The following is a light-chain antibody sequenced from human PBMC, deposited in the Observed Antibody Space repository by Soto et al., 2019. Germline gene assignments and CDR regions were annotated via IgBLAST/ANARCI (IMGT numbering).Light chain of an antibody. CDR3: QSYDSSLSASV. J-gene: IGLJ2*01. Sequence: QPVLTQPPSVSGAPGQRVTISCTGSGSNIGAHYAVHWYQHLPGTAPKLLIHDNTDRPSGVPDRFSGSKSGTSASLAITGLQAEDEAYYFCQSYDSSLSASVFGGGTKLTVL. CDR1: GSNIGAHYA. V-gene: IGLV1-40*01. CDR2: DNT.